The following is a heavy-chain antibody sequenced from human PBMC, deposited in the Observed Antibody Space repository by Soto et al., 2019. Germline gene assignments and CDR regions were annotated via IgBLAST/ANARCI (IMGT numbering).Heavy chain of an antibody. J-gene: IGHJ6*02. CDR1: GGTFRSIG. V-gene: IGHV1-69*18. Sequence: QVQLMQSGAEVKKPGSSVNVSCKASGGTFRSIGISWVRQAPGQGLEWMGTIIPLFGKTNYAQKFQDRVTITADDSTNTAYMELSSLKSEDTALYYCARARLSNGDPNVYFYYGLDVWGQGTTVTVSS. CDR3: ARARLSNGDPNVYFYYGLDV. D-gene: IGHD4-17*01. CDR2: IIPLFGKT.